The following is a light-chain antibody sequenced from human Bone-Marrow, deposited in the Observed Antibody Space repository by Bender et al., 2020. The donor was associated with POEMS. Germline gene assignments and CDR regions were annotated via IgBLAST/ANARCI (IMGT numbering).Light chain of an antibody. CDR1: SSNIGAHA. CDR2: SGH. CDR3: AVWDDSLNGWV. J-gene: IGLJ3*02. Sequence: QSVLTQPPSASGTPGQRVTISCSGGSSNIGAHAVNWYQHLPGTAPKLLIYSGHRRPSEVPDRFYGSRSGTSASLAISWLQSEDEADYYCAVWDDSLNGWVFGGGTKLTVL. V-gene: IGLV1-44*01.